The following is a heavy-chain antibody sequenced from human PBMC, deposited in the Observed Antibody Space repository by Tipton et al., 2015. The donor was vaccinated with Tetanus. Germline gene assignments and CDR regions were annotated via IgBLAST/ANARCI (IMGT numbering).Heavy chain of an antibody. J-gene: IGHJ5*02. Sequence: QSGPEVKKPGASVKVSCKASGYTFTSYYMHWVRQAPGQGLEWMGIINPSGGSTSYAQKFQGRVTMTRDTSTSTVYMELSSLGSGDTAVYYCARVFIAVAGHNWFDPWGQGTLVTVSS. CDR2: INPSGGST. V-gene: IGHV1-46*01. CDR3: ARVFIAVAGHNWFDP. CDR1: GYTFTSYY. D-gene: IGHD6-19*01.